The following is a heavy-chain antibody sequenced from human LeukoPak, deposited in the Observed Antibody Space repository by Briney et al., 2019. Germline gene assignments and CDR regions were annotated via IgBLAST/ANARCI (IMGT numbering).Heavy chain of an antibody. Sequence: PGGSLRLSCAASGFTFSSYWMSWVRQAPGKGLEWVANIKKDGSEKYYVDSVKGRFTISRDNAKNSLYLQMNSLRAEDTAVYYCARDLKGRWLFTFDNWGQGTLVTVSS. J-gene: IGHJ4*02. CDR3: ARDLKGRWLFTFDN. V-gene: IGHV3-7*01. CDR1: GFTFSSYW. D-gene: IGHD5-24*01. CDR2: IKKDGSEK.